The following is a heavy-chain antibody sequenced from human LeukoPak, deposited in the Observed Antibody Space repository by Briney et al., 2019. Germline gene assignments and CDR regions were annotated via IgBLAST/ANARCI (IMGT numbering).Heavy chain of an antibody. CDR2: IIPIFGTA. CDR3: ARGRWSATTATYYLDF. D-gene: IGHD5-24*01. V-gene: IGHV1-69*05. Sequence: GASVKVSCKASGGTFSSYAISRVRQAPGQGLEWMGGIIPIFGTANYAQKFLGRVTITRDTSASTAYMELSSLTSEDTAVYYCARGRWSATTATYYLDFWGQGTLVTVSS. J-gene: IGHJ4*02. CDR1: GGTFSSYA.